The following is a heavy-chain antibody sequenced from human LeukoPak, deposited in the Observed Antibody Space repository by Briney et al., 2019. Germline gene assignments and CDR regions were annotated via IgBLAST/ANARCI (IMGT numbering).Heavy chain of an antibody. Sequence: SSVKVSCKASGGIFSSYAISWVRQAPGQGLEWIAWISGNNDNPNYGQKFQGRFTVTTDSSTSTAYMELRNLRSDDTAVYYCARDGTSTDDYWGQGTLVTVSS. V-gene: IGHV1-18*01. CDR2: ISGNNDNP. CDR3: ARDGTSTDDY. D-gene: IGHD2-2*01. J-gene: IGHJ4*02. CDR1: GGIFSSYA.